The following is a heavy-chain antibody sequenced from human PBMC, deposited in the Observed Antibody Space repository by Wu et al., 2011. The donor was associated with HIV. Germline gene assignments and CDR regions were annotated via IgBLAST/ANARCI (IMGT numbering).Heavy chain of an antibody. D-gene: IGHD1-14*01. J-gene: IGHJ6*03. CDR1: GFSFSTYT. V-gene: IGHV3-21*01. Sequence: VQLVESGGGLVKPGGSLRLSCAASGFSFSTYTINWVRQAPGKGLEWVSPISSTGTYISYADSVKGRFTISRDNSKNTLYLQMNSLRAEDTAVYYCAKPAAHYYYYYMDVWGKGTTVTVSS. CDR2: ISSTGTYI. CDR3: AKPAAHYYYYYMDV.